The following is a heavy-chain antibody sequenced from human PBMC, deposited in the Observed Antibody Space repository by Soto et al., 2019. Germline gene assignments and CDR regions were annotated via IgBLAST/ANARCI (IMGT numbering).Heavy chain of an antibody. CDR3: ATINLRGTINWFDP. CDR2: ISDNGGTT. V-gene: IGHV3-23*01. D-gene: IGHD1-1*01. J-gene: IGHJ5*02. Sequence: PGGSLRLSCAASEFTFSNYAMSWVRQAPGKGLEWVSSISDNGGTTYYADSVKGRFTISRDNAKNSLYLQMNSLRAEDTAVYYCATINLRGTINWFDPWGQGTLVTVSS. CDR1: EFTFSNYA.